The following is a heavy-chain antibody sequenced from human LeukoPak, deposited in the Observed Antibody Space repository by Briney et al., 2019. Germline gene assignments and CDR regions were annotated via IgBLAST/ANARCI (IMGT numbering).Heavy chain of an antibody. CDR1: GFTFSSYA. D-gene: IGHD6-6*01. CDR3: AKHSSSPYYYYGMDV. V-gene: IGHV3-23*01. CDR2: ISGSGGST. Sequence: GGSLRLSCAASGFTFSSYAMSWVRQAPGKGLEWVSAISGSGGSTYYADSVKGRFTISRDSSKNTLYLQMNSLRAEDTAVYYCAKHSSSPYYYYGMDVWGQGTTVTVSS. J-gene: IGHJ6*02.